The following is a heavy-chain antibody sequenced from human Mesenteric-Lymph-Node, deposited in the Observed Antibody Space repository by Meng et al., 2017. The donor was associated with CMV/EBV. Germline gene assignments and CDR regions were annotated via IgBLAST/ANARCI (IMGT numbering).Heavy chain of an antibody. J-gene: IGHJ4*02. D-gene: IGHD7-27*01. CDR2: ISSSTTTL. CDR1: GFTFSDYY. Sequence: GESLKISCAASGFTFSDYYMTWIRQAPGKGLEWLSYISSSTTTLYYADSVKGRFTISRDNAKNSLYLQMNSLRAEDTAVYYCARVRGGLGISTAFDYWGQGTLVTVSS. CDR3: ARVRGGLGISTAFDY. V-gene: IGHV3-11*04.